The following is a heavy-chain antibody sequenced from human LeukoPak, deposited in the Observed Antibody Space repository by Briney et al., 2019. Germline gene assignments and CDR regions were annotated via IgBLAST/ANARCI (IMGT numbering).Heavy chain of an antibody. CDR3: ATDPGIVGATQHGAFDI. CDR1: GYTFTDYY. V-gene: IGHV1-69-2*01. Sequence: ASVKISCKVSGYTFTDYYMHWVQQAPGKGLEWMGLVDPEDGETIYAEKFQGRVTITADTSTDTAYMELSSLRSEDTAVYYCATDPGIVGATQHGAFDIWGQGTMVTVSS. D-gene: IGHD1-26*01. J-gene: IGHJ3*02. CDR2: VDPEDGET.